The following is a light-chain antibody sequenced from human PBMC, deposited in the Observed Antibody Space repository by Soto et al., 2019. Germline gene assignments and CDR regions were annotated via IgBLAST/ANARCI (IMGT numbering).Light chain of an antibody. CDR1: QGISSY. V-gene: IGKV1-9*01. CDR3: RQHNSFPIT. CDR2: AAS. Sequence: IHLTHSPFFLSASVLYRVTITCRASQGISSYLVWYQQKAGKAPKSLIYAASTLQSGVPSRFSGSGSGTEFTLTISSLQPEDSATYYCRQHNSFPITFGQGTRLEIK. J-gene: IGKJ5*01.